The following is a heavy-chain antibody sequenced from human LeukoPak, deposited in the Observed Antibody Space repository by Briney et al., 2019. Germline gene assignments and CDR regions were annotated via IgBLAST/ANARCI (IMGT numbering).Heavy chain of an antibody. CDR3: AREKRDYDFWSGFYYYYGMDV. V-gene: IGHV1-8*01. J-gene: IGHJ6*02. Sequence: ASVKVSCKASGYNFTSYDINWVRQATGQGLEWMGWMNPNSGNTGYAQKFQGRVTMTRNTSISTAYMELSSLRSEDTAVYYCAREKRDYDFWSGFYYYYGMDVWGQGTTVTVSS. CDR2: MNPNSGNT. D-gene: IGHD3-3*01. CDR1: GYNFTSYD.